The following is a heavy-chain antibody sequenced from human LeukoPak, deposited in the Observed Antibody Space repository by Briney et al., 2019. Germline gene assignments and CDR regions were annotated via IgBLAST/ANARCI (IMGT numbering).Heavy chain of an antibody. Sequence: GGSLRLSCAASGFTFSSYAMSWVRQAPGKGLEWVSAISGSGGSTYYADSVKGRFTISRDNSKNTLYLQMNSLRAEDTAVYYCAKLHTVQLRLWFGELLSYFQHWGQGTLATVSS. CDR2: ISGSGGST. J-gene: IGHJ1*01. CDR3: AKLHTVQLRLWFGELLSYFQH. CDR1: GFTFSSYA. D-gene: IGHD3-10*01. V-gene: IGHV3-23*01.